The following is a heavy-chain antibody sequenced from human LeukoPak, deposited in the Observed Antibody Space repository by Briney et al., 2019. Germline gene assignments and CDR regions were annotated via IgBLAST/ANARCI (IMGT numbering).Heavy chain of an antibody. D-gene: IGHD2-21*02. V-gene: IGHV4-34*01. Sequence: SETLSLTCAVYGGSFSGYYWSWLRQPPGKGLEWIGEINHSGSTNYNPSLKSRVTISVDTSKNQFSLKLSSVTAADTAVYYCARLLTAYHRGNSDFDYWGQGTLVTVSS. CDR3: ARLLTAYHRGNSDFDY. CDR2: INHSGST. CDR1: GGSFSGYY. J-gene: IGHJ4*02.